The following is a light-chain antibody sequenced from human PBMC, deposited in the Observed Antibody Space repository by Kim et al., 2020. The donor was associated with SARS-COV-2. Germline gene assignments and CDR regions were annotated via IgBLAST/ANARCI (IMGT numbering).Light chain of an antibody. Sequence: SASVGDRVTITCRASQGISNYLAWYQQKPGKVPKLLIYAASTLQSGVPSRFSGSGSGTDFTLTISSLQPEDVATYYCQKYNSGLTFGGGTKVEIK. CDR2: AAS. CDR3: QKYNSGLT. J-gene: IGKJ4*01. CDR1: QGISNY. V-gene: IGKV1-27*01.